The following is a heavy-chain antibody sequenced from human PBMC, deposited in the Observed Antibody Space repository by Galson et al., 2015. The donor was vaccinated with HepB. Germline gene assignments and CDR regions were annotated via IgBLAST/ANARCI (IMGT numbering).Heavy chain of an antibody. CDR2: IYPGDSDT. V-gene: IGHV5-51*01. CDR1: GYSFTSYW. CDR3: ARRARGYYDSSSYHNWYFDL. Sequence: QSGAEVKKPGESLKISCKGSGYSFTSYWIGWVRQMPGKGLEWMGIIYPGDSDTRYSPSFQGQVTISADKSISTAYLQWSSLKASDTAMYYCARRARGYYDSSSYHNWYFDLWGRGTLVTVSS. D-gene: IGHD3-22*01. J-gene: IGHJ2*01.